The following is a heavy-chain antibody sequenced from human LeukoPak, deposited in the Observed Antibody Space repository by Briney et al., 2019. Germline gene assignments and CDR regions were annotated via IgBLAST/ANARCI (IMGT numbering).Heavy chain of an antibody. V-gene: IGHV1-2*06. D-gene: IGHD6-13*01. J-gene: IGHJ4*02. CDR1: GYTFTGYY. CDR3: ARTTVAAAVDY. Sequence: GASVKVSCKASGYTFTGYYKHWVRQAPGQGLEWMGRINPNSGGTNYAQKFQGRVTMTRDTSISTDYMELSRLRSDDTAVYYCARTTVAAAVDYWGQGTLVTVSS. CDR2: INPNSGGT.